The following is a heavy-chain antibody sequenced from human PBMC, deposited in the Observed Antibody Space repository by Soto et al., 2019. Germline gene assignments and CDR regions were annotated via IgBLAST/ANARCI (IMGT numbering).Heavy chain of an antibody. CDR1: GGTFSSYG. J-gene: IGHJ6*02. D-gene: IGHD3-10*01. Sequence: SVKVSCKASGGTFSSYGTSWVLQAPGQELEWMGGIIPIFGTANYAQNFQGRVTITADESTSTAYMELSSLRSEDTAVYYCARDRVVRGVVEDYYYGMDVWGQGTTVTVSS. V-gene: IGHV1-69*13. CDR3: ARDRVVRGVVEDYYYGMDV. CDR2: IIPIFGTA.